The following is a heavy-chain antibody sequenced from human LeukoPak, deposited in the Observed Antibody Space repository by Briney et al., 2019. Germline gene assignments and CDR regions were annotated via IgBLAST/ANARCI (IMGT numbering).Heavy chain of an antibody. CDR3: AKQSAGSAAWYSLHYDF. J-gene: IGHJ4*02. D-gene: IGHD6-13*01. CDR2: VDGGGGGT. CDR1: GFTFSNYA. V-gene: IGHV3-23*01. Sequence: GGSLRLSCAASGFTFSNYAMTWVRQAPGRGLEWVSSVDGGGGGTYYADSVKGRFTISRDNSKDTLYLQMNGLRAEDTAVYFCAKQSAGSAAWYSLHYDFWGQGTLVTVSS.